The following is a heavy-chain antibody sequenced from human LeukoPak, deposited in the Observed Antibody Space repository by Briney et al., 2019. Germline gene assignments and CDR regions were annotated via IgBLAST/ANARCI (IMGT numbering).Heavy chain of an antibody. CDR1: GFTFAEYT. J-gene: IGHJ4*02. V-gene: IGHV3-43*01. D-gene: IGHD6-19*01. CDR2: ISWNGARI. CDR3: VKDLVAASENVRGWYPMDY. Sequence: PGGSLRLSCAASGFTFAEYTMRWVRHAPGKGLEWVSLISWNGARIHYGDSVKGRFTISRDNSKNSLYLQMNSLRTEDTALYYCVKDLVAASENVRGWYPMDYWGQGTLVTVSS.